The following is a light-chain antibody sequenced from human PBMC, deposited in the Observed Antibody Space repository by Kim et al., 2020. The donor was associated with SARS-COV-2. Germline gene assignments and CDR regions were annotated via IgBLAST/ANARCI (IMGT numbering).Light chain of an antibody. V-gene: IGLV3-9*01. Sequence: SYELTQPLSVSVALGQTARITCAGNNIGNKYVHWYQQKPGQAPVLVIYRDSNRPSGIPERFSGSNSGNTATLTISRAQAGDEADYYCQVWDSSTGEVFGGGTQVTVL. CDR1: NIGNKY. CDR3: QVWDSSTGEV. J-gene: IGLJ2*01. CDR2: RDS.